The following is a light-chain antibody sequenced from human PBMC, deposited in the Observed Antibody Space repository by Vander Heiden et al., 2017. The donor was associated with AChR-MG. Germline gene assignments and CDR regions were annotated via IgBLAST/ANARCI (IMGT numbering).Light chain of an antibody. Sequence: QSVLTRPPSVSGAPGQRVTISCTGSSSNIGAGYDVHWYQQLPGTAPKLLIYGNSNRPSGVPDRFSGSKSGTSASLAITGLQAEDEADYYCQSYDSSLLGVFGGGTKLTVL. CDR2: GNS. V-gene: IGLV1-40*01. CDR3: QSYDSSLLGV. J-gene: IGLJ2*01. CDR1: SSNIGAGYD.